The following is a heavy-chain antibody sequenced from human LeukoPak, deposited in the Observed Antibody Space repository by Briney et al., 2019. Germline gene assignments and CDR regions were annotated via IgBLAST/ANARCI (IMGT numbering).Heavy chain of an antibody. V-gene: IGHV1-3*03. J-gene: IGHJ4*02. CDR2: INAGNGNT. CDR1: GYTFTSYA. D-gene: IGHD1-26*01. CDR3: ARSSSGSYYSFDY. Sequence: ASVKVSFKASGYTFTSYAMHWVRQAPGQRLEWMGWINAGNGNTKYSQEFQGRVTITRDTSASTAYMELSSLRSEDMAVYYCARSSSGSYYSFDYWGQGTLVTVSS.